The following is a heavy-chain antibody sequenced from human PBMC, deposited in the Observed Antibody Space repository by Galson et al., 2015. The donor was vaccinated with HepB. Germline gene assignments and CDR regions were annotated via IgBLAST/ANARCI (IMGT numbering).Heavy chain of an antibody. CDR2: ISFDGSNK. J-gene: IGHJ4*02. V-gene: IGHV3-30-3*01. D-gene: IGHD2-8*02. Sequence: SLRLSCAASGFTFSNYAIYWVRQAPGKGLEWVAVISFDGSNKYYAESVKGRFTISRDNYKNTVYLQMSSLRAEDTAVYYCARGYCTGAGCPPDYWGQGTLVTVSS. CDR3: ARGYCTGAGCPPDY. CDR1: GFTFSNYA.